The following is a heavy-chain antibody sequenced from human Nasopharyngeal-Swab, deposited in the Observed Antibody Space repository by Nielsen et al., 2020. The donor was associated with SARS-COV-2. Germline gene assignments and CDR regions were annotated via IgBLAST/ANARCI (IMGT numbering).Heavy chain of an antibody. Sequence: WVRQAPGQRLEWMGWINAGNGNTKYSQKFQGRVTITRDTSASTAYMELSRLRSDDTAVYYCARGSLCSGRYYPDPWGQGTLVTVSS. J-gene: IGHJ5*02. CDR2: INAGNGNT. D-gene: IGHD2-15*01. CDR3: ARGSLCSGRYYPDP. V-gene: IGHV1-3*01.